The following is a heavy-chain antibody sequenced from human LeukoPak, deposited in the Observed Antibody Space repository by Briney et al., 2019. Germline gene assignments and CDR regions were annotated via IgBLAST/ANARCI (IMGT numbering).Heavy chain of an antibody. Sequence: GASLRLSCAASGFTFSTYAMTWVRQAPGPGLEWVSAISGSGATTSYADSVKGRFTISRDNSKNTLFLQMNSLSAADTAIYYCARYCTGGSCFFQYGMDVWGKGTTVTVSS. V-gene: IGHV3-23*01. D-gene: IGHD2-15*01. J-gene: IGHJ6*04. CDR1: GFTFSTYA. CDR2: ISGSGATT. CDR3: ARYCTGGSCFFQYGMDV.